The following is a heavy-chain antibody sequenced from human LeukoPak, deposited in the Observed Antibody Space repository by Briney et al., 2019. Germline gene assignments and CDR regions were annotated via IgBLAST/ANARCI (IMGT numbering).Heavy chain of an antibody. Sequence: GGSLRLSCAASGFTVSTNYMSWVRQAPGKGLEWVSVIYSDSSTYYADYVKGRFTISRDNSKNTLYLQMNSLRAEDTAVYYCARDTDNSGYYGGSHYWGQGTLVTVSS. D-gene: IGHD3-22*01. CDR2: IYSDSST. V-gene: IGHV3-66*02. CDR3: ARDTDNSGYYGGSHY. CDR1: GFTVSTNY. J-gene: IGHJ4*02.